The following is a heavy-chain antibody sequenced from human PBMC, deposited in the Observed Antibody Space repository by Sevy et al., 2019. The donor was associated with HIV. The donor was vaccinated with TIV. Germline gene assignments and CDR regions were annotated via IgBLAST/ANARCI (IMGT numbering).Heavy chain of an antibody. CDR3: AREYYYGSGSYYFQDYYYYGMHV. CDR2: ISAYNGNT. J-gene: IGHJ6*02. Sequence: ASVKVSCKASGYTFTSYGISWVRQAPGQGLEWMGWISAYNGNTNYAQKLQGRVTMTTDTSTSTAYMELRSLRSDDTAVYYCAREYYYGSGSYYFQDYYYYGMHVWGQGTTVTVS. CDR1: GYTFTSYG. D-gene: IGHD3-10*01. V-gene: IGHV1-18*01.